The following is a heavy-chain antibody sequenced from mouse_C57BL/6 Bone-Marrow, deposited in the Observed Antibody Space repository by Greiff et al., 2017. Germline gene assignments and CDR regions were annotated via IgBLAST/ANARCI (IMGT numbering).Heavy chain of an antibody. V-gene: IGHV5-4*03. J-gene: IGHJ4*01. Sequence: EVKLEESGGGLVKPGGSLKLSCAASGFTFSSYAMSWVRQTPEKRLEWVATISDGGSYTYYPDNVKGRFTISRDNAKNNLYLQMSHLKSEDTAMYYCARWLLGAMDYWGRGTSVTVSS. CDR2: ISDGGSYT. CDR3: ARWLLGAMDY. D-gene: IGHD2-3*01. CDR1: GFTFSSYA.